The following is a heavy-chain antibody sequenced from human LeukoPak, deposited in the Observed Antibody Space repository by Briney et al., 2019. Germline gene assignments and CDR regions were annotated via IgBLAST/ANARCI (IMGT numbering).Heavy chain of an antibody. D-gene: IGHD2-21*02. CDR1: GFTFSTYE. CDR3: ARELPREVTLDY. J-gene: IGHJ4*02. Sequence: PGGSLRLSCAASGFTFSTYEMHWVRQAPGKGLVWVSRINADGSRTGYADSVKGRFTFSRDSARNTLYLQMNSLRAEDTAVYYCARELPREVTLDYWGQGTLVTVSS. V-gene: IGHV3-74*01. CDR2: INADGSRT.